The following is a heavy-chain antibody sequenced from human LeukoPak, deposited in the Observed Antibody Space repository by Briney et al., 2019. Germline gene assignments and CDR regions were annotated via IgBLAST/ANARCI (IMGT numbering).Heavy chain of an antibody. D-gene: IGHD3-3*01. CDR1: GGSISSGGYS. J-gene: IGHJ5*02. Sequence: SETLSLTCAVSGGSISSGGYSWSWIRQPPGKGLEWIGYIYHSGSTYYNPSLKSRVTISVDRSKNQFSLKLSSVTAADTAVYYCARALYDFWSDFRGTRWFDPWGQGTLVTVSS. CDR3: ARALYDFWSDFRGTRWFDP. CDR2: IYHSGST. V-gene: IGHV4-30-2*01.